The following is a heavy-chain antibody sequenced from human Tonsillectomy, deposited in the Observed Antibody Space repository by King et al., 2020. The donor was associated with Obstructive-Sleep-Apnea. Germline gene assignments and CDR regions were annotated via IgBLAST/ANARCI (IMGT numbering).Heavy chain of an antibody. CDR2: IYFSGRT. CDR3: ARELRRLPGYFDY. V-gene: IGHV4-39*07. J-gene: IGHJ4*02. Sequence: QLQESGPGLVKPSETLSLTCTVSGGSISTSSYYWGWIRQPPGKGLEWIGSIYFSGRTYYNPSLKGRVTISVDTSKNQFSLKLSSVTAADTAVYYCARELRRLPGYFDYWGQGTLVTVSS. D-gene: IGHD4-11*01. CDR1: GGSISTSSYY.